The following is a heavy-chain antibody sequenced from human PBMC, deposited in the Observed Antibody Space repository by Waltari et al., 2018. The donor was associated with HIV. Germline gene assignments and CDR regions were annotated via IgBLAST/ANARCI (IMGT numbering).Heavy chain of an antibody. CDR1: AGSTSSYY. CDR2: FYTRGSP. J-gene: IGHJ6*02. CDR3: ASGGFKRSTWSTNYYYYGMDV. V-gene: IGHV4-4*09. D-gene: IGHD6-13*01. Sequence: QMQLRESGPGLVKPSETLSLTCNISAGSTSSYYWSWVRQSPGRGLEWIGYFYTRGSPKYNPSLKSRVTISVDMSKNQVSLKLNSVTAADTAMYYCASGGFKRSTWSTNYYYYGMDVWGQGTAVTVSS.